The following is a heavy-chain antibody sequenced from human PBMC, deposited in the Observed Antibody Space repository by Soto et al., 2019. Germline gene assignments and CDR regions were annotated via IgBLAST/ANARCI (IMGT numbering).Heavy chain of an antibody. Sequence: SETQSLTCTVSGGSIRSGGYYWSWIRQHPGKGLEWIGYIYYSGSTYYNPSLKSRVTISVDTSKNQFSLKLSSVTAADTAVYYCARGTKGGNSGYWGQGTLVTVSS. J-gene: IGHJ4*02. CDR2: IYYSGST. CDR1: GGSIRSGGYY. D-gene: IGHD2-21*02. V-gene: IGHV4-31*03. CDR3: ARGTKGGNSGY.